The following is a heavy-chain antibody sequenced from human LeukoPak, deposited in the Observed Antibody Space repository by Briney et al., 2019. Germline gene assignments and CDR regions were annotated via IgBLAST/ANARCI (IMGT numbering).Heavy chain of an antibody. CDR3: ARDLEEGRGIQPSGY. D-gene: IGHD5-18*01. J-gene: IGHJ4*02. CDR1: GGPISSSSSY. Sequence: SETLSLTCTVSGGPISSSSSYWGWIRQPPGKGLVWIGSIYYSWSTYYNPTLKSRVTMSVDTSKNQFSLKLSSVTAADTAVYYCARDLEEGRGIQPSGYWGQGTLVTVSS. CDR2: IYYSWST. V-gene: IGHV4-39*07.